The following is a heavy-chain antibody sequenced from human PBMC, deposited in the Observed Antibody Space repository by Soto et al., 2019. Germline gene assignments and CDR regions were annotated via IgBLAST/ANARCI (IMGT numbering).Heavy chain of an antibody. V-gene: IGHV1-2*04. Sequence: ASVKVSCKASGYTFTGYYMHWVRQAPGQRLEWMGWINPDSGDTNYAKNFQGSVTMTRDTSISTAYLELSSLRSDDTAVYYCARPNSGSYSSPLLHYWGQGTLVTVSS. CDR2: INPDSGDT. CDR3: ARPNSGSYSSPLLHY. J-gene: IGHJ4*02. CDR1: GYTFTGYY. D-gene: IGHD1-26*01.